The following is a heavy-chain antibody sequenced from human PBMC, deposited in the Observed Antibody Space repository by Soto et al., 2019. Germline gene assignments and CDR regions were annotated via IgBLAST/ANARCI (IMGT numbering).Heavy chain of an antibody. CDR1: GFSFTKYT. CDR3: ARRCSGHDLHYYYYMDV. CDR2: IHPGDSDT. J-gene: IGHJ6*03. V-gene: IGHV5-51*01. D-gene: IGHD5-12*01. Sequence: GESLKISCEGSGFSFTKYTIGWVRQIPGKGLEWMGIIHPGDSDTRYSPSFQGHVNISADKSISTAYLQWSSLKASDTAMYYCARRCSGHDLHYYYYMDVWGKRTTVTDSS.